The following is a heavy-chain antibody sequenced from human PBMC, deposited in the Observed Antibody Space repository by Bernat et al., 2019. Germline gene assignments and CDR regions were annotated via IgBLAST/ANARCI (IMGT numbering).Heavy chain of an antibody. CDR3: ARVQEGSGYDWDAFDI. Sequence: QVQLPESGPCVVKPPATLSLTCTVSGGSISSYYWSWIRQPPGKGLEWIGYIYYSGSTNYNPSLKSRVTISVDTSKNQFSLKLSSVTAADTAVYYCARVQEGSGYDWDAFDIWGQGTIITVAS. CDR1: GGSISSYY. D-gene: IGHD5-12*01. CDR2: IYYSGST. V-gene: IGHV4-59*01. J-gene: IGHJ3*02.